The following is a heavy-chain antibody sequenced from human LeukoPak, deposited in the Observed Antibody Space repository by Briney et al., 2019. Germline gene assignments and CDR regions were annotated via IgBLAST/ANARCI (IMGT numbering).Heavy chain of an antibody. CDR1: GYSFTGYY. CDR3: ATVPGGEFDY. D-gene: IGHD3-16*01. Sequence: EASVKVSCKAYGYSFTGYYMHWVRQAPGQGLEWMGWINPNSGGTNYAQKFQGRVTMTRDTSISTAYMELSRLRSDDTAVYYCATVPGGEFDYWGQGTLVTVSS. CDR2: INPNSGGT. J-gene: IGHJ4*02. V-gene: IGHV1-2*02.